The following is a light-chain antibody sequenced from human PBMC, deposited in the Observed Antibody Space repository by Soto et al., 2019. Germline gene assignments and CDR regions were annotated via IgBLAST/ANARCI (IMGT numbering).Light chain of an antibody. CDR3: QQYYSTPYT. CDR2: WAS. J-gene: IGKJ2*01. Sequence: DIVMTQSPDSLAVSLGERATINCKSSQSVLYSSNSKNYLAWYQQKPGQPPKLLIYWASTRESGVPDRFSGSGSGTDFTLTIGSLQAEDVAIYYCQQYYSTPYTFGQGTKVDIK. CDR1: QSVLYSSNSKNY. V-gene: IGKV4-1*01.